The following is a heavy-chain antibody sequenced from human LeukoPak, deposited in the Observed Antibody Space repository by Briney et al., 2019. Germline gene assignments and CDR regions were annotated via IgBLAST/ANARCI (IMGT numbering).Heavy chain of an antibody. CDR3: ANWTTGIY. J-gene: IGHJ4*02. CDR2: MDPSGSQK. D-gene: IGHD1-1*01. V-gene: IGHV3-7*01. Sequence: GGSLRLSCVGSGFTLNRSWMKWVRQAPGKGLEWVANMDPSGSQKLYVDSVEGRFTISKDNPGASLYLDMHSLRAEDPAIYYWANWTTGIYCGQGTLVTVSS. CDR1: GFTLNRSW.